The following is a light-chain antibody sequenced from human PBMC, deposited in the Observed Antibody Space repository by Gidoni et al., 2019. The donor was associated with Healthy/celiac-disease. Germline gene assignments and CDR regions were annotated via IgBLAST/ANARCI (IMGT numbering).Light chain of an antibody. CDR2: AAS. CDR3: QQSYSTLGT. Sequence: IQMPQSPSSLSASVGDRVTITCRASQSISSYLNWYQQKPGKAPKLLIYAASSLQSGVPSRFSGSGSGTDFTLTISSLQPEDFATYDCQQSYSTLGTFGGGTKVEIK. V-gene: IGKV1-39*01. J-gene: IGKJ4*01. CDR1: QSISSY.